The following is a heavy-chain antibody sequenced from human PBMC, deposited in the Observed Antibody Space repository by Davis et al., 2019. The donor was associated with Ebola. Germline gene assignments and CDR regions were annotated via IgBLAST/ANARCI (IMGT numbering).Heavy chain of an antibody. CDR3: ARELDWYFDL. J-gene: IGHJ2*01. V-gene: IGHV4-61*08. Sequence: SETLSLTCTVSGGSISSGGYYWSWIRQPPGKGLEWIGYIYYSGSTNYNPSLKSRVTISVDTSKNQFSLKLSSVTAADTAVYYCARELDWYFDLWGRGTLVTVSS. CDR1: GGSISSGGYY. CDR2: IYYSGST.